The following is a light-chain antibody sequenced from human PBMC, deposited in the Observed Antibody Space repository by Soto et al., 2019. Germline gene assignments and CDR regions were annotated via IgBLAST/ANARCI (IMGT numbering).Light chain of an antibody. Sequence: EIVLTQSPGTLSLSPGERATLSCGASQSVSSSSLAWYQHKPGQAPRLLIYDTSSRATGIPDRFSGSGSGTDFTLTISRLEPEDFAVYYCQQYGNSPLTFGPGTKVDIK. CDR1: QSVSSSS. J-gene: IGKJ3*01. V-gene: IGKV3-20*01. CDR3: QQYGNSPLT. CDR2: DTS.